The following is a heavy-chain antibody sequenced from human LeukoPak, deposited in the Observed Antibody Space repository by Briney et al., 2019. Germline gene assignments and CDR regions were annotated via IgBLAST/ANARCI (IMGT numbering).Heavy chain of an antibody. CDR1: GYTFTSYY. CDR3: ARGGFITSQRNYYYYMDV. D-gene: IGHD3-3*01. V-gene: IGHV1-46*01. J-gene: IGHJ6*03. Sequence: GASVKVSCKASGYTFTSYYMHWVRQAPGQGLEWMGVINPSGGSTSYAQKFQGRVTMTRDMSTSTVYMELSSLRSEDTAVYYCARGGFITSQRNYYYYMDVWGKGTTVTVSS. CDR2: INPSGGST.